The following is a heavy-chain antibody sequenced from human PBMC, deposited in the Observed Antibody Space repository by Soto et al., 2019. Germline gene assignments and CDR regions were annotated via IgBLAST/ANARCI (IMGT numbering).Heavy chain of an antibody. Sequence: SETLSVTCSVSAGSFTSNNWWTFFRQPPGQGLEWIGEIYRTGSTNYNPSLKSRVTISLDKSENQFSLKVTSLTAADTAVYYCASRDPGTSVDDWGQGTLVTVSS. CDR3: ASRDPGTSVDD. V-gene: IGHV4-4*02. CDR2: IYRTGST. D-gene: IGHD1-7*01. CDR1: AGSFTSNNW. J-gene: IGHJ4*02.